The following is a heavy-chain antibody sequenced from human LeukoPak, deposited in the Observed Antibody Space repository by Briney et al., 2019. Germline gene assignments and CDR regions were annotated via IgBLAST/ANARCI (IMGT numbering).Heavy chain of an antibody. V-gene: IGHV4-39*01. CDR3: ARHNSDGYNRPFDY. CDR1: GGSISSSSYY. Sequence: NPSETLSLTCTVSGGSISSSSYYWGWIRQPPGKGLEWIGSIYYSGSTYYNPSLKSRVTISVDTSKNQFSLKLSSVTAADTAVYYCARHNSDGYNRPFDYWGQGTLVTVSS. D-gene: IGHD5-24*01. CDR2: IYYSGST. J-gene: IGHJ4*02.